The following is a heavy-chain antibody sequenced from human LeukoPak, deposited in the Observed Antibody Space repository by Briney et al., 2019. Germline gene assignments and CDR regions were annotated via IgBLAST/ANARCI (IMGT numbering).Heavy chain of an antibody. CDR3: AKDISAMVRGAAFDY. Sequence: GGSLRLSCAASGFTFDDYAMHWVRQAPGKGLEWGSGISWNSGSIGYADSVKGRFTISRDNAKNSLYLQMNSLRAEDTALYYCAKDISAMVRGAAFDYWGQGTLVTVSS. CDR1: GFTFDDYA. V-gene: IGHV3-9*01. CDR2: ISWNSGSI. J-gene: IGHJ4*02. D-gene: IGHD3-10*01.